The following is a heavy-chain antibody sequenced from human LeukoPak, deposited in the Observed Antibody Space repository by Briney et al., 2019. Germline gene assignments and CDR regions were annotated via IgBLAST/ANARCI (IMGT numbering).Heavy chain of an antibody. J-gene: IGHJ5*02. D-gene: IGHD3-10*01. V-gene: IGHV4-4*07. Sequence: KSSETLSLTCTVSGGSISSYYWNWIRQPPGKGLEWIGHIYTGGSTNYNPSLKSRVTMSLDTSKNQFSLKLSSVTAADTAVYYCARDKYYGSGNYGKYNWFDPWGQGALVTVSS. CDR2: IYTGGST. CDR3: ARDKYYGSGNYGKYNWFDP. CDR1: GGSISSYY.